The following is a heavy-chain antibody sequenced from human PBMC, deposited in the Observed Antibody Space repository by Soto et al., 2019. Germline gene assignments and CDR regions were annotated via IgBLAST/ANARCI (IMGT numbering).Heavy chain of an antibody. J-gene: IGHJ4*02. CDR2: IHHSGST. CDR1: GYPISSGYY. CDR3: ARSSGYVPGGY. V-gene: IGHV4-38-2*01. Sequence: PSETLSLTGAVSGYPISSGYYWGWIRQPPGKGLEWIGIIHHSGSTYYNPSLRSRITISVDTSKNQFSLKMPSVTAADTAVYYCARSSGYVPGGYWGQGILVTVSS. D-gene: IGHD5-12*01.